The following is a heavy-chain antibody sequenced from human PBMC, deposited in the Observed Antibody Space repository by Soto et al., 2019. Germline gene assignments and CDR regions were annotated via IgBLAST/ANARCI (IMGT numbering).Heavy chain of an antibody. V-gene: IGHV3-30*18. CDR2: TSHDGSKT. J-gene: IGHJ4*02. D-gene: IGHD3-3*01. CDR1: GFSFSDYG. CDR3: EKTRTIFGVVSRHYFDY. Sequence: QVQLVESGGGVVQPGRSQRLSCAASGFSFSDYGMHWVRQPPGKGLEWVAYTSHDGSKTYYADSVMGRFTISRDNSKNTLFLQMNSLRPEDTAMYYCEKTRTIFGVVSRHYFDYWGQGTLVTVSS.